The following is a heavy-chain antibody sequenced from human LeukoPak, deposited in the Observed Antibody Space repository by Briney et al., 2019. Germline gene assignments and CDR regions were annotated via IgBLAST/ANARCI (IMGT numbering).Heavy chain of an antibody. CDR1: GYTFTSYG. CDR2: ISAYNGNT. J-gene: IGHJ4*02. Sequence: ASVKVSCKASGYTFTSYGISWVRQAPGQGLEWMGWISAYNGNTNYAQKLQGRVTMTTDTSTSTAYMELRSLRSDDTAVYYCARPTASYGSSGYYDYFDYWGQGTLVTVSS. CDR3: ARPTASYGSSGYYDYFDY. V-gene: IGHV1-18*01. D-gene: IGHD3-22*01.